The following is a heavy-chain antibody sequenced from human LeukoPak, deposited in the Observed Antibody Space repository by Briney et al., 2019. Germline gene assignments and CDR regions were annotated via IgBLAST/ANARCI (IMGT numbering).Heavy chain of an antibody. D-gene: IGHD3-22*01. Sequence: PGGSLRLSCAASGFTFSSYSMNWVRQAPGKGLEWVSSISSSSSYIYYADSVKGRFTISRDNAKNSLYLQMNSLRAEDTAVYYCARDDLRSTMIVRPLGYFQHWGQGTLVTVSS. CDR1: GFTFSSYS. CDR2: ISSSSSYI. CDR3: ARDDLRSTMIVRPLGYFQH. J-gene: IGHJ1*01. V-gene: IGHV3-21*01.